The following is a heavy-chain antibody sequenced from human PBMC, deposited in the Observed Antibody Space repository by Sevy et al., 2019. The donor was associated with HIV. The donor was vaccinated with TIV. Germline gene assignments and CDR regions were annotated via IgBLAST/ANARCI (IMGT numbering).Heavy chain of an antibody. V-gene: IGHV1-18*04. CDR3: ARAFCSGGRCYSLAD. D-gene: IGHD2-15*01. J-gene: IGHJ4*02. CDR1: GYTFTTYR. CDR2: ISPHNGDT. Sequence: ASVKVSCKASGYTFTTYRITWVRQAPGQGLEWMGWISPHNGDTNYAQKDRGRVTMTTDTSTSTAYMELRSLRSDDTVVYYCARAFCSGGRCYSLADWGQGTLVTVSS.